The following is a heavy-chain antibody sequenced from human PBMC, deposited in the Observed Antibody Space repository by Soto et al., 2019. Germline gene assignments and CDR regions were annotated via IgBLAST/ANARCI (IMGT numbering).Heavy chain of an antibody. CDR3: ARDHVSFVLVPEERRWFDP. CDR1: GGSISSGGYY. CDR2: IYYSGST. V-gene: IGHV4-31*03. D-gene: IGHD2-2*01. J-gene: IGHJ5*02. Sequence: PSETLSLTCTVSGGSISSGGYYWSWIRQHPGKGLEWIGYIYYSGSTYYNPSLKSRATISVDTSKNQFSLKLSSVTAADTAVYYCARDHVSFVLVPEERRWFDPWGQGTLVTVSS.